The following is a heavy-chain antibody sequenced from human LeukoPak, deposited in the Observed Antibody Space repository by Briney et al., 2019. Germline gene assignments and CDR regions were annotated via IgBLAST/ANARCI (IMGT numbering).Heavy chain of an antibody. V-gene: IGHV4-4*07. CDR1: GGSISSYY. J-gene: IGHJ4*02. CDR3: ASYSSSWTGFDY. CDR2: IYTSGST. D-gene: IGHD6-13*01. Sequence: SETLSLTCTVSGGSISSYYWSWIRQPAGRGLEWIGRIYTSGSTYYNPSLKSRVTISVDTSKNQFSLKLSSVTAADTAVYYCASYSSSWTGFDYWGQGTLVTVSS.